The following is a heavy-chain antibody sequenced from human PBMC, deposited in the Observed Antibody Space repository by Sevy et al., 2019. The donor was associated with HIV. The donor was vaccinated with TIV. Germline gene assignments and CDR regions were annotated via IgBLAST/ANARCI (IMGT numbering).Heavy chain of an antibody. CDR3: VRSVFGGAFDY. CDR1: GFSFSSYW. D-gene: IGHD3-16*01. J-gene: IGHJ4*02. Sequence: GGSLRLSCAASGFSFSSYWMHWVRQAPGKGLVWVSRTNSDGSDTTYADSVKGRFTISRDNAKNTLFLQMNRLRAEDTAVYDCVRSVFGGAFDYWGQGTLVTVSS. V-gene: IGHV3-74*01. CDR2: TNSDGSDT.